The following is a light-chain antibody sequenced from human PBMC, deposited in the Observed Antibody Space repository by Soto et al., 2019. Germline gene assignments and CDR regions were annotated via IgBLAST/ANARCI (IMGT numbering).Light chain of an antibody. Sequence: VLTQSPGTLSLSPGERATLSCRASQSVDNKYLAWYQQKRGQAPRLLIYGASTRAAGIPDRFSGSGSGTDFTLTISSLAPEDFAVYYCQEYGNPLFGPGTKVEIK. CDR2: GAS. CDR1: QSVDNKY. J-gene: IGKJ3*01. V-gene: IGKV3-20*01. CDR3: QEYGNPL.